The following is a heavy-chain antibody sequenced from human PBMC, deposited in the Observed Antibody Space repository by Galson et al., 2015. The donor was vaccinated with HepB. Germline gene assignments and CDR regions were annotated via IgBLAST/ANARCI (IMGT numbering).Heavy chain of an antibody. CDR2: INPNSGGT. D-gene: IGHD6-13*01. V-gene: IGHV1-2*06. CDR1: GYTFTGYY. J-gene: IGHJ4*02. CDR3: ARDPRIAAAGSWGG. Sequence: SVKVSCKASGYTFTGYYMHWVRQAPGQGLEWMGRINPNSGGTNYAQKFQGRVTITADKSSSTAYMELSSLRSEDTAVYYCARDPRIAAAGSWGGWGQGTLVTVSS.